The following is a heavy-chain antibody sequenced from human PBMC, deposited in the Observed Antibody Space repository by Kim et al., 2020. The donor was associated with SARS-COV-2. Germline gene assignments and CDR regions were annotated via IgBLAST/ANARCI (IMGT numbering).Heavy chain of an antibody. J-gene: IGHJ6*02. CDR1: GYTFTSYG. CDR2: ISAYNGNT. V-gene: IGHV1-18*01. D-gene: IGHD6-13*01. Sequence: ASVKVSCKASGYTFTSYGISWVRQAPGQGLEWMGWISAYNGNTNYAQKLQGRVTMTTDTSTSTAYMELRSLRSDDTAVYYCAREKVPSIASLQGYMGGSRIAAAGYYYYGMDVWGQGTTVTVSS. CDR3: AREKVPSIASLQGYMGGSRIAAAGYYYYGMDV.